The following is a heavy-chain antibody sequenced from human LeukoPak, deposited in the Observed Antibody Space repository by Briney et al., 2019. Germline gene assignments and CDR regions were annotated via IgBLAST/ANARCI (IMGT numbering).Heavy chain of an antibody. CDR2: ISSNSATT. V-gene: IGHV3-48*01. CDR3: ARDTRSLIDY. CDR1: GFSFSTNS. D-gene: IGHD1-26*01. Sequence: GGSLRLSCAASGFSFSTNSMNWVRQVPGKGLKWISYISSNSATTYYADSVKGRFTISRDNAKNSLYLHMNSLRADDTAVYYCARDTRSLIDYWGQGTLVTVSS. J-gene: IGHJ4*02.